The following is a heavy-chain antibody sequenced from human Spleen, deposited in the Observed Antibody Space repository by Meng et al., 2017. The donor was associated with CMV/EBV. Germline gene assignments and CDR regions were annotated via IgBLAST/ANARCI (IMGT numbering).Heavy chain of an antibody. J-gene: IGHJ4*02. Sequence: SETLSLTCTVSGGSISNGGYYWSWIRQHPGKGLEWIGYIYYSGSTYYNPSLKSRVIISVDTSKNQFSLKLSSVTAADTAVYYCAREGLAGYTSGDTGFDYWGQGTLVTVSS. CDR1: GGSISNGGYY. V-gene: IGHV4-31*03. CDR2: IYYSGST. D-gene: IGHD6-19*01. CDR3: AREGLAGYTSGDTGFDY.